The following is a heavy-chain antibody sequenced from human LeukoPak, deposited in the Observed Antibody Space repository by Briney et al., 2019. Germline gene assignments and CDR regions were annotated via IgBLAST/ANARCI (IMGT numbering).Heavy chain of an antibody. V-gene: IGHV1-46*01. CDR1: GYTFTSYY. Sequence: ASVKVSCKASGYTFTSYYMHWVRQAPGQGLEWMGIINPSGGSTSYAQKFQGRVTMTRDTSTSTVYMELSSLRSEDTAVYYCAREWREQWLPGSDAFDIWGQGTMVTVSS. CDR3: AREWREQWLPGSDAFDI. CDR2: INPSGGST. D-gene: IGHD6-19*01. J-gene: IGHJ3*02.